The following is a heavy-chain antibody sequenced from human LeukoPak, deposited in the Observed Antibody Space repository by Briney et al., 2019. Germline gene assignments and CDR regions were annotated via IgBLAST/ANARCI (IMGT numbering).Heavy chain of an antibody. V-gene: IGHV4-4*07. Sequence: SETLSLTCTVSGGSISSYYWSWLRQPAGKGLEWIGRIYTSGSTNYNPSLTSRVTMSVDTSKNQFSLKLSSVTAADTAVYYCARDRQWNWFDPWGQGTLVTVSS. CDR3: ARDRQWNWFDP. D-gene: IGHD6-19*01. J-gene: IGHJ5*02. CDR2: IYTSGST. CDR1: GGSISSYY.